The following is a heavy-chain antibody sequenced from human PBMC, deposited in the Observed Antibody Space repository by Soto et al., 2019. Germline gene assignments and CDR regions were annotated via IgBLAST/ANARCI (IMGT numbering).Heavy chain of an antibody. Sequence: ASVKVSCKASGYTFTGYYMHWVRQAPGQWLEWMGWINPNSGGTNYAQKFQGWVTMTRDTSISTAYMELSRLRSDDTAVYYCARDSDSSSLLYAFDIWGQGTMVTVSS. V-gene: IGHV1-2*04. D-gene: IGHD6-6*01. CDR1: GYTFTGYY. J-gene: IGHJ3*02. CDR2: INPNSGGT. CDR3: ARDSDSSSLLYAFDI.